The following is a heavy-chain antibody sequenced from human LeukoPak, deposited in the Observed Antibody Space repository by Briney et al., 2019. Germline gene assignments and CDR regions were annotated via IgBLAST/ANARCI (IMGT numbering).Heavy chain of an antibody. CDR1: GFTFSIYN. Sequence: AGGSLRLSCAVSGFTFSIYNMNWVRQAPGKGLEWVSSISSSSSYIYYADSVKGRFTISRDNAKNSLYLQMNSLRAEDTAVYYCAKTLVGASVYWGQGTLVTVSS. CDR2: ISSSSSYI. D-gene: IGHD1-26*01. V-gene: IGHV3-21*01. CDR3: AKTLVGASVY. J-gene: IGHJ4*02.